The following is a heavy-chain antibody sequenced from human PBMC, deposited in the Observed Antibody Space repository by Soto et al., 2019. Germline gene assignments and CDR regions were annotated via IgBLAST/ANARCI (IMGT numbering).Heavy chain of an antibody. D-gene: IGHD3-16*01. CDR2: IIPILGIA. Sequence: SVKVSCKASGGTFSSYTISWVRQAPGQGLEWMGRIIPILGIANYAQKFQGRVTITRDTSASTAYMELRSLRSDDTAVYYCARANDYASYWGQGTLVTVSS. J-gene: IGHJ4*02. CDR1: GGTFSSYT. CDR3: ARANDYASY. V-gene: IGHV1-69*02.